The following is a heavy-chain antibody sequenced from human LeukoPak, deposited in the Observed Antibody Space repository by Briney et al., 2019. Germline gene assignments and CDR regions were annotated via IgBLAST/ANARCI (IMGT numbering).Heavy chain of an antibody. Sequence: ASVKVSCKASGYTFTSYYMHSLRQAPGQRLEWMGIINPSGGSTSYAQKFQGRVTMTRDTSTSTVYMELSSLRSEDTAVYYCAKVDYIGSSCYCGWFDHWGQGTLVTVSS. D-gene: IGHD2-15*01. J-gene: IGHJ5*02. CDR1: GYTFTSYY. CDR3: AKVDYIGSSCYCGWFDH. CDR2: INPSGGST. V-gene: IGHV1-46*01.